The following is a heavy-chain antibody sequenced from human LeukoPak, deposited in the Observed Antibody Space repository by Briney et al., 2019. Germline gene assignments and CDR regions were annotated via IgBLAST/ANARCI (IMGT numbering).Heavy chain of an antibody. CDR2: IGTYGGDT. Sequence: ASVKVSCKATSRISWVRQAPGQGLEWMGWIGTYGGDTYYAQKFQGRITVTTDTSTSTVYMELRNLRSDDTAVYYCDDSGYNGDFDSWGQGTLVTVSS. V-gene: IGHV1-18*01. CDR3: DDSGYNGDFDS. D-gene: IGHD3-22*01. J-gene: IGHJ5*01. CDR1: TSR.